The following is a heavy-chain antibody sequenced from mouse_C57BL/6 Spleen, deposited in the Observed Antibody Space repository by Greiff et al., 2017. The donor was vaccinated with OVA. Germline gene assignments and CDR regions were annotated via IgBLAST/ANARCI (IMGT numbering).Heavy chain of an antibody. V-gene: IGHV3-6*01. J-gene: IGHJ1*03. CDR2: ISYDGSN. CDR3: ATLMTTVVAFRYFDV. Sequence: EVHLQESGPGLVKPSQSLSLTCSVTGYSITSGYYWNWIRQFPGNKLEWMGYISYDGSNNYNPSLKNRISITRDTPKNQFFLKLNSVTTEDTATYYCATLMTTVVAFRYFDVWGTGTTVTVSS. D-gene: IGHD1-1*01. CDR1: GYSITSGYY.